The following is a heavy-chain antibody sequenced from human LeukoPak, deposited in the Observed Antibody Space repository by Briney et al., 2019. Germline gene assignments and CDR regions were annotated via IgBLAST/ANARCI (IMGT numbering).Heavy chain of an antibody. Sequence: PGGSLRLSCAASGFTFNSYGMHWVRQAPGKGLEWVAVISYDGSNKYYTDSVKGRFTISRDNSKNTLYLQMNSLRAEDTAVYYCAKNAAVAGIGYNNWFDPWGQGILVTVSS. J-gene: IGHJ5*02. CDR2: ISYDGSNK. CDR1: GFTFNSYG. V-gene: IGHV3-30*18. CDR3: AKNAAVAGIGYNNWFDP. D-gene: IGHD6-19*01.